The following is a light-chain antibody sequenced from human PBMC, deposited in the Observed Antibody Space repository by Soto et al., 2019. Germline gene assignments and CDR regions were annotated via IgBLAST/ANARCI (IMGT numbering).Light chain of an antibody. CDR2: DVS. CDR1: RSDVGGYNY. CDR3: SSYTTSNTRQIV. Sequence: QSALTQPDSVSGSRGQSMTISCTGTRSDVGGYNYVSWYQQHPGKAPKFMIYDVSNRPSGVSNRFSGSKSGNTASLTISGLQADDEADYYCSSYTTSNTRQIVFGTGT. V-gene: IGLV2-14*01. J-gene: IGLJ1*01.